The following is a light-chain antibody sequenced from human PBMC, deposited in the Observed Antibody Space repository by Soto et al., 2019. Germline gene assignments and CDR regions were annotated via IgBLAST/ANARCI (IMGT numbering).Light chain of an antibody. CDR1: QSVGTY. CDR2: GAS. J-gene: IGKJ4*01. Sequence: EIVLTQPPGTLSLSPGERATLSCRASQSVGTYLAWYQQKPGQAPRLLIYGASSRATGIPDRFSGSGSGTDFTLTISRLEPEDFAVYYCQQYVSIPLTFGGGTKVGIK. V-gene: IGKV3-20*01. CDR3: QQYVSIPLT.